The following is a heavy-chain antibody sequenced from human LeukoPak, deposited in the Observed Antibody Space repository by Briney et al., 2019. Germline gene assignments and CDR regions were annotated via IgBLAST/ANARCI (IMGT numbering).Heavy chain of an antibody. V-gene: IGHV3-23*01. Sequence: GGSLRLSCAASAFTFSSYAMSWVRQAPGQGLEWVSAISGTEDNTYYADSVKGRFTISRDNSKNTLYLQMNSLRAEDTAMYYCARGKKGYSYGFDAFDIWGQGTMVTVSS. CDR2: ISGTEDNT. D-gene: IGHD5-18*01. J-gene: IGHJ3*02. CDR1: AFTFSSYA. CDR3: ARGKKGYSYGFDAFDI.